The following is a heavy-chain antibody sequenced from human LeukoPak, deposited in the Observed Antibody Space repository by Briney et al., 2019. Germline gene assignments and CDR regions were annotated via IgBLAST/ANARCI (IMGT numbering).Heavy chain of an antibody. J-gene: IGHJ4*02. CDR3: ARDHSVVVTAMQIDY. CDR1: GFTFSSYS. D-gene: IGHD2-21*02. CDR2: ISSSSSYI. V-gene: IGHV3-21*01. Sequence: GGSLRLSCAASGFTFSSYSMNWVRQAPGKGLEWVSSISSSSSYIYYADSVKGRFTISRDNSKNTLYLQMNSLRAEDTAVYYCARDHSVVVTAMQIDYWGQGTLVTVSS.